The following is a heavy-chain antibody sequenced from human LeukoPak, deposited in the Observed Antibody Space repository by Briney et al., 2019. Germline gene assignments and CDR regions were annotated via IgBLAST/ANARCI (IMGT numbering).Heavy chain of an antibody. J-gene: IGHJ4*02. D-gene: IGHD1-26*01. Sequence: GGSLRLSCAASGFTFDDYGMSWVRQAPGKGLEWVSGINWNGGSTGHADSVKGRFTISRDNAKNSLYLQMNSLRAEDTALYYCARSTLVGSYYINWFDYWGQGTLVTVSS. CDR2: INWNGGST. V-gene: IGHV3-20*04. CDR3: ARSTLVGSYYINWFDY. CDR1: GFTFDDYG.